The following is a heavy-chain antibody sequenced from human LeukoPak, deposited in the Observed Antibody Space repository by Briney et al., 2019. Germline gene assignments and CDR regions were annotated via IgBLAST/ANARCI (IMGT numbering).Heavy chain of an antibody. Sequence: SETLSLTCTVSGGSISSSSYYWGWIRQPPGKGLEWIGSIYYRGSTYYNPSLKSRVTISVDTSKNQFSLKLSSVTAADTAVYYCAREPLANFWSGRDAFDIWGQGTMVTVSS. CDR2: IYYRGST. CDR1: GGSISSSSYY. CDR3: AREPLANFWSGRDAFDI. D-gene: IGHD3-3*01. V-gene: IGHV4-39*07. J-gene: IGHJ3*02.